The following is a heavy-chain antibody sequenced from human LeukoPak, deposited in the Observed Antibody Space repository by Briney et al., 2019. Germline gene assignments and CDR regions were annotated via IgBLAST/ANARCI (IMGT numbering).Heavy chain of an antibody. CDR2: ISSNGDST. D-gene: IGHD2-2*02. J-gene: IGHJ4*02. V-gene: IGHV3-64*01. Sequence: PGGSLRLSCAASGFTFSGYAMHWVRQAPGKGLEYVSAISSNGDSTYYANSVKGRFTISRDNSKNTLYLQMGSLRAEDMAVYYCARVQPGYTFDYWGQGTLVTVSS. CDR1: GFTFSGYA. CDR3: ARVQPGYTFDY.